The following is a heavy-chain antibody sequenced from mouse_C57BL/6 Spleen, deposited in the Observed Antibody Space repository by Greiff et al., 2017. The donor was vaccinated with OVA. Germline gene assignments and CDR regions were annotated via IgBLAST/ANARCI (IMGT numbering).Heavy chain of an antibody. CDR1: GYAFSSSW. CDR2: IYPGDGDT. V-gene: IGHV1-82*01. Sequence: QVQLQQSGPELVKPGASVKISCKASGYAFSSSWMNWVKQRPGKGLEWIGRIYPGDGDTNYNGKFKGKATLTADKSSSTAYMQLSSLTSEDSAVYFCASPIYPGAMDYWGQGTSVTVSS. D-gene: IGHD6-5*01. CDR3: ASPIYPGAMDY. J-gene: IGHJ4*01.